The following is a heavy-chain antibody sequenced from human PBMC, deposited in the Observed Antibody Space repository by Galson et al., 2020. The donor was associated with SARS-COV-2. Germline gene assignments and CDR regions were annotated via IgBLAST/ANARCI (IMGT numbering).Heavy chain of an antibody. V-gene: IGHV3-11*01. D-gene: IGHD3-16*01. Sequence: GGSLRLSCAASGFTFSDYYMSWIRQAPGTGLEWVSYISSSGSTIYYADSVKGRFTISRDNAKNSLYLQRNSLRAEDTAVYYCAREGDDYVWGSFMDVWGQGTTVTVSS. J-gene: IGHJ6*02. CDR2: ISSSGSTI. CDR1: GFTFSDYY. CDR3: AREGDDYVWGSFMDV.